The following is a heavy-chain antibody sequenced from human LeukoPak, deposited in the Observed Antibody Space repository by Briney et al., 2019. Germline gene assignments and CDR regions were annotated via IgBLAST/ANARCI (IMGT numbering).Heavy chain of an antibody. CDR1: GYSISSGYF. V-gene: IGHV4-38-2*02. CDR2: IYQRATV. D-gene: IGHD6-19*01. J-gene: IGHJ6*03. CDR3: AREMAQWLGVEILDYMDV. Sequence: KTSETLSLTCNVSGYSISSGYFWGWVRQAPGKGLEWIGSIYQRATVHYNPSLKSRVTISLDTSKNHFSLNLRSMQASDTAVYYCAREMAQWLGVEILDYMDVWGKGTTVTVSS.